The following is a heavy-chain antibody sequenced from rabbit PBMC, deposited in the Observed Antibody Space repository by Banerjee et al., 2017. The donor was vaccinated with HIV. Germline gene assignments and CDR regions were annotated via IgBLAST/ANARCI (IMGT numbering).Heavy chain of an antibody. V-gene: IGHV1S45*01. D-gene: IGHD4-1*01. CDR3: ARDLAGVIGWNFNL. CDR2: IYGGSSGNT. CDR1: GFSFSSSDW. Sequence: QEQLEESGGDLVKPEGSLTLTCKASGFSFSSSDWICWVRQAPGKGLEWIACIYGGSSGNTWYASWTKGRFTISKTSSTTVTLQMTSLTAADTATYFCARDLAGVIGWNFNLWGQGTLVTVS. J-gene: IGHJ4*01.